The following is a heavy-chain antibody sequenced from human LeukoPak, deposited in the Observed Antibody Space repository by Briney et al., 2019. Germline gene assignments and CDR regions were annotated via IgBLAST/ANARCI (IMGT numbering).Heavy chain of an antibody. CDR3: ARDRGNGYNSYFFDY. CDR2: IKQDGSEK. J-gene: IGHJ4*02. CDR1: GFTFSSYW. Sequence: GGSLRLSCAASGFTFSSYWMGWVRQAPGKGLEWVANIKQDGSEKYYVDSVKGRFTISRDNAKNSLYLQMNSLRAEDTAVYYCARDRGNGYNSYFFDYWGQGILVTVSS. D-gene: IGHD5-24*01. V-gene: IGHV3-7*01.